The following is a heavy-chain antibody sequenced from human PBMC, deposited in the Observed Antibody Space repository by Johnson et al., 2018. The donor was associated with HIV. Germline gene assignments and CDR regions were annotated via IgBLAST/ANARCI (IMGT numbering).Heavy chain of an antibody. J-gene: IGHJ3*02. CDR2: LCGGEDDT. CDR3: GNSLLVDAFDI. V-gene: IGHV3-23*04. Sequence: VQLVESGGGLVRPGGSLGLSCVSSGFSFIDYSMIWVRQAPGKGLEWVSVLCGGEDDTYYADSVEGRFTISRDNSKTMMHLQMNRRSDEDTAVYYCGNSLLVDAFDIWGQGTMVTVSS. CDR1: GFSFIDYS.